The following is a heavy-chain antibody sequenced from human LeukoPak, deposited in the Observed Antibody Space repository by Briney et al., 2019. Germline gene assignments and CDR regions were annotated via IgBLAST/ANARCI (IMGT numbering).Heavy chain of an antibody. D-gene: IGHD3-22*01. J-gene: IGHJ4*02. V-gene: IGHV4-39*07. CDR1: GGSISSSSYY. CDR3: ARSTYYYDSSGYSDY. Sequence: SETLSLTCIVSGGSISSSSYYWGWIRQPPGKGLEWIGSIYYSGSTYYNPSPKSRVTISVDASKNQFSLKLSSVTAADTAVYYCARSTYYYDSSGYSDYWGQGTLVTVSS. CDR2: IYYSGST.